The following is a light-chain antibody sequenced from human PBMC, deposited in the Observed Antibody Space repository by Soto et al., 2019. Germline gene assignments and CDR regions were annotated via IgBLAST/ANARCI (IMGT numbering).Light chain of an antibody. CDR3: QSYDDSLSVHYV. CDR2: GNT. J-gene: IGLJ1*01. CDR1: SSNIGSTYD. Sequence: QSVLTQPPSVSGATGQRVTISCTGSSSNIGSTYDVQWYQQLPGTAPKLLIHGNTDRPSGVPDRFSGSKSGTSASLAITGLQADDEADYYCQSYDDSLSVHYVFGTGTKLTVL. V-gene: IGLV1-40*01.